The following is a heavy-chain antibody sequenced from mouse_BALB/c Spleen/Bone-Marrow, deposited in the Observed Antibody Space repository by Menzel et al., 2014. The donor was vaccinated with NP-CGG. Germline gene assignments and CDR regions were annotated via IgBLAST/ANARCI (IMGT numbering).Heavy chain of an antibody. CDR1: GISITTGNYR. Sequence: EVQLVESGPGLVKPSQTVSLTCTVTGISITTGNYRWSWIRQSPGNKLEWIGYIYYSGTITYNPSLTSRTTITRDTSKNQFFLEVNSLTAEDTATYYCARDGGDVDFDYWGQGTTLTVSS. CDR3: ARDGGDVDFDY. CDR2: IYYSGTI. D-gene: IGHD3-3*01. V-gene: IGHV3-5*02. J-gene: IGHJ2*01.